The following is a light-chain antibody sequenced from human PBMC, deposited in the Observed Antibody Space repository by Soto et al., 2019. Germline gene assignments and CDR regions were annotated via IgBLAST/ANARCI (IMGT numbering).Light chain of an antibody. V-gene: IGKV3-11*01. CDR3: QHRTNWPWT. Sequence: EIVLTQSPATLSLSPGQRATLSCRASRSIDIYLAWYQQKPGQAARLLIYDASNRATGIPARFSGSGSGTDLTLTISSLEPEDFAIYYCQHRTNWPWTYGQGTKVEIK. CDR1: RSIDIY. J-gene: IGKJ1*01. CDR2: DAS.